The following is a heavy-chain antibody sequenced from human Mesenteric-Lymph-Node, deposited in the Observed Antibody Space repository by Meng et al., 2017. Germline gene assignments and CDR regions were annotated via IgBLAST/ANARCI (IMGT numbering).Heavy chain of an antibody. Sequence: QGQLVGSWGGLVQPGGSLRLSCAASGFTFSDYYMSWIRQAPGKGLEWVSYISSSGSTIYYADSVKGRFTISRDNAKNSLYLQMNSLRAEDTAVYYCARERILTGYSKTDAFDIWGQGTMVTVSS. J-gene: IGHJ3*02. CDR1: GFTFSDYY. CDR2: ISSSGSTI. CDR3: ARERILTGYSKTDAFDI. V-gene: IGHV3-11*01. D-gene: IGHD3-9*01.